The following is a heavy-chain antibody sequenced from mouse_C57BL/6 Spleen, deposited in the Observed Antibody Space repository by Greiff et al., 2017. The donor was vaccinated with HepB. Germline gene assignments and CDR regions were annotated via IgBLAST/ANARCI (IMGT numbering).Heavy chain of an antibody. CDR1: GFTFSDYY. CDR2: ISNGGGST. Sequence: EVKLVESGGGLVQPGGSLKLSCAASGFTFSDYYMYWVRQTPEKRLEWVAYISNGGGSTYYPDTVKGRFTISRDNAKNTLYLQMSRLKSEDTAMYYCARAYGSTSYFDYWGQGTTLTVSS. D-gene: IGHD1-1*01. J-gene: IGHJ2*01. V-gene: IGHV5-12*01. CDR3: ARAYGSTSYFDY.